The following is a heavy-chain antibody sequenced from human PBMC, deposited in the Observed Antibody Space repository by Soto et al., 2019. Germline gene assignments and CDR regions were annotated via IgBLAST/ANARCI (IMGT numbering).Heavy chain of an antibody. CDR3: AINYYDSSGYLY. Sequence: QVQLVQSGAEVKKPGASVKVSCKTSGHTLLNYYMHWVRQAPGQGLDWLGKIDPSGNGTSYAERFQGRITLTSDTSTKTVYVEVSSLRSEYTAIYYCAINYYDSSGYLYWGQGTLVTVSS. CDR2: IDPSGNGT. V-gene: IGHV1-46*01. J-gene: IGHJ4*02. D-gene: IGHD3-22*01. CDR1: GHTLLNYY.